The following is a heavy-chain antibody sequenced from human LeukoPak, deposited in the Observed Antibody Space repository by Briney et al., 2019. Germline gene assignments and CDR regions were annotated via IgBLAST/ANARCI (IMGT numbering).Heavy chain of an antibody. D-gene: IGHD3-9*01. CDR2: IWYDGSNK. J-gene: IGHJ4*02. CDR1: GFTFSSYG. V-gene: IGHV3-33*01. CDR3: AREQGANYDILTGSLDY. Sequence: GGSLRLSCAASGFTFSSYGMHWVRQAPGKGLEWVAVIWYDGSNKYYADSVKGRFTISRDNSKNTLYLQMNSLRAEDTAVYCCAREQGANYDILTGSLDYWGQGTLVTVSS.